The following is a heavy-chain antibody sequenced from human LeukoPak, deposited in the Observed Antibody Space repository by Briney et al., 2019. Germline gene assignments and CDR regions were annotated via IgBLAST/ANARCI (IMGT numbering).Heavy chain of an antibody. CDR3: VRLLPASRHYFDY. CDR2: ISYDGSNK. CDR1: GFTFSSYA. J-gene: IGHJ4*02. D-gene: IGHD6-6*01. V-gene: IGHV3-30*14. Sequence: PGRSLRLSCAASGFTFSSYAMHWVRQAPGKGLEWVAVISYDGSNKYYADSVKGRFTISRDNSKNELFLQMNSLRVEDTAVYHCVRLLPASRHYFDYWGQGTLVTVSS.